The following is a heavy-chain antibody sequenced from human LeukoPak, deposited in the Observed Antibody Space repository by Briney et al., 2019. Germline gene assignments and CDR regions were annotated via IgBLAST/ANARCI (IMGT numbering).Heavy chain of an antibody. J-gene: IGHJ4*02. Sequence: PGGSLRLSCAASGFTVSSNYLSWVRQAPGKGLEWVAGISDSGGRTNYADSVKGRFTISRDNPKNTLYLQMNSLRAEDTAVYYCAKAHPTGTTELSDYWGQGTLVTVSS. D-gene: IGHD1-7*01. CDR1: GFTVSSNY. V-gene: IGHV3-23*01. CDR3: AKAHPTGTTELSDY. CDR2: ISDSGGRT.